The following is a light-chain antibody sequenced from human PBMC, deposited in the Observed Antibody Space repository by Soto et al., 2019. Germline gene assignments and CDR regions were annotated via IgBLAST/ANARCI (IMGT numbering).Light chain of an antibody. Sequence: QSVLTQPPSASATPGQRVTISCSGSSSNIGSNNVEWYQHLPGTAPKLLIYSNNQGPSGVPDRFSGSKSGTSASLAISGLQSEDEADYYCASWDDSVNGLVIGGGTKL. CDR3: ASWDDSVNGLV. J-gene: IGLJ3*02. CDR1: SSNIGSNN. V-gene: IGLV1-44*01. CDR2: SNN.